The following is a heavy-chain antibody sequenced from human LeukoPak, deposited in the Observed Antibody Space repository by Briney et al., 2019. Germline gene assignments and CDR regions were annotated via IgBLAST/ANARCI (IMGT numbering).Heavy chain of an antibody. J-gene: IGHJ5*02. CDR1: GGSISSSSYY. CDR2: IYYSGST. D-gene: IGHD4-23*01. Sequence: SETLSLTCTVSGGSISSSSYYWGWIRQPPGKGLEWIGSIYYSGSTYYNPSLKSRVTISVDTSKNQFSLKLSSVTAADTAVYYCASTSRLRWPVNWFDPWGQGTLVTVSS. CDR3: ASTSRLRWPVNWFDP. V-gene: IGHV4-39*07.